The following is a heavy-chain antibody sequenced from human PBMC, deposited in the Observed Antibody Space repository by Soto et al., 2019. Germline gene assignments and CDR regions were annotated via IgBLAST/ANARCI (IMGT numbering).Heavy chain of an antibody. J-gene: IGHJ5*02. CDR2: TYYRSKWYN. CDR1: GDSVSSNSAA. D-gene: IGHD2-21*01. CDR3: ARHGRFVLLDWFDP. V-gene: IGHV6-1*01. Sequence: SQTLSLTCAISGDSVSSNSAAWNWIRQSPSRGLEWLGRTYYRSKWYNDYAVSVKSRITINPDTSKNQFSLKLSSVTAADTAVYYCARHGRFVLLDWFDPWGQGTLVTVSS.